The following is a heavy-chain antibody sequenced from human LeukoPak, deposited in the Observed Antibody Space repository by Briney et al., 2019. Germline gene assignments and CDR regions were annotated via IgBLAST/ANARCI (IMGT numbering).Heavy chain of an antibody. CDR1: GFPFSTYT. D-gene: IGHD4-11*01. CDR2: ISSNSSYI. V-gene: IGHV3-21*01. Sequence: PGGSLRLSCAASGFPFSTYTMNWVRQAPGKGLEWVSSISSNSSYIYYADSVKGRFTISRDNAKNSLYLQMNSLRAEDTAVYYCARDPPTVTTRFDYWGQGTLVTVSS. J-gene: IGHJ4*02. CDR3: ARDPPTVTTRFDY.